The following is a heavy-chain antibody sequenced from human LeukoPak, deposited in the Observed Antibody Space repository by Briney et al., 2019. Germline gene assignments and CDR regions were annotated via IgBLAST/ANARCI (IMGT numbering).Heavy chain of an antibody. Sequence: PSETLSLTCTVSGGSISSYYWSWIRQPPGKGLEWIGYIYYNGNTNYIPSPKSRVTISVDTSKNQFSLRLSSVTAADTGVYYCARNGNWNYVDYWGQGTLVTVSS. J-gene: IGHJ4*02. CDR1: GGSISSYY. CDR3: ARNGNWNYVDY. V-gene: IGHV4-59*08. D-gene: IGHD1-1*01. CDR2: IYYNGNT.